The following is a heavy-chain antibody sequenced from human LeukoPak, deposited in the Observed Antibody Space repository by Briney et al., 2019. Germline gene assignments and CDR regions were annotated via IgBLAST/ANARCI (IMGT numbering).Heavy chain of an antibody. CDR1: GGSISSYY. J-gene: IGHJ5*02. CDR2: IYYSGST. CDR3: ARVNSSSWYGVTWFDP. D-gene: IGHD6-13*01. Sequence: SETLSLTCTVSGGSISSYYWSWIRQPPGKGLEWIGYIYYSGSTNYNPPLKSRVTISVDTSKNQFSLKLSSVTAADTAVYYCARVNSSSWYGVTWFDPWGQGTLVTVSS. V-gene: IGHV4-59*01.